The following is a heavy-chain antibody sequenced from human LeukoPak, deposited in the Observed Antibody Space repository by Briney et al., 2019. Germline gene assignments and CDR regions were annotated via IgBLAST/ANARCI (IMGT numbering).Heavy chain of an antibody. CDR1: GGSISSYY. CDR3: ARDRQLRFLEQGWFDP. CDR2: IYTSGST. D-gene: IGHD3-3*01. Sequence: PSETLSLTCTVSGGSISSYYWSWIRQPAGKGLEWIGRIYTSGSTNYNPSLKSRVTISVDTSKNQFSLKLSSVTAADTAVYYCARDRQLRFLEQGWFDPWGQGTLVTVSS. J-gene: IGHJ5*02. V-gene: IGHV4-4*07.